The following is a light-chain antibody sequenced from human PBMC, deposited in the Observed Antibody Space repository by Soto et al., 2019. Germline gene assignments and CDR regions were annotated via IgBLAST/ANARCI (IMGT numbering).Light chain of an antibody. J-gene: IGKJ2*01. CDR3: QQYNNWPGT. Sequence: EIVMTQSPATLSVSPGERATLSCRASQSVSSNLVWFQQKPGQATRLLIYGASTRATGIPARFSGSGSLTEFTLTISSLQSEDFAVYYCQQYNNWPGTFGQGTKLEIK. V-gene: IGKV3-15*01. CDR2: GAS. CDR1: QSVSSN.